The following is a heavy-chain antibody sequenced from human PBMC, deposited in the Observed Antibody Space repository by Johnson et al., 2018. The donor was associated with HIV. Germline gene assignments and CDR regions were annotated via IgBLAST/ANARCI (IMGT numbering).Heavy chain of an antibody. Sequence: VQLVESGGGLVQPGGSLRLSCAASGFTFGDYAMHWVRQRPGKGLEWVSGISWTSVNIEYADSVKGRFTISRDDSKNSLYLQMNSLKTEDTAVYYCVSSGCQRCAFDIWGQGTMVTVSS. CDR1: GFTFGDYA. V-gene: IGHV3-9*01. CDR2: ISWTSVNI. D-gene: IGHD6-19*01. J-gene: IGHJ3*02. CDR3: VSSGCQRCAFDI.